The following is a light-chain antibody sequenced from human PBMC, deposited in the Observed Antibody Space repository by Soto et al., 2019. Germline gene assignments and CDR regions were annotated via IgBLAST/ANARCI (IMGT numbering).Light chain of an antibody. CDR2: DNN. CDR1: SSNIGNNH. J-gene: IGLJ1*01. V-gene: IGLV1-51*01. CDR3: ATWDGKV. Sequence: QSALTQPPSVSAAPGQKVTISCSGSSSNIGNNHVSWYQQLPGTAPKLLIYDNNKRPSGIPDRISGSKSGTSATLGFTGLQTGDEADYYCATWDGKVFGTGTKVTVL.